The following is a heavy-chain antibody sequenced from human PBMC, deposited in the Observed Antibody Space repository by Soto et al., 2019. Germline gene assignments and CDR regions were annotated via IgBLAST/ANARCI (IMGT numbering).Heavy chain of an antibody. CDR3: AKARTSWHTWGFDY. V-gene: IGHV3-23*01. CDR2: LSASGGTT. J-gene: IGHJ4*02. CDR1: GFTFDSYA. D-gene: IGHD6-13*01. Sequence: EVQLLESGGGLVQRGGSLRIACAASGFTFDSYAMAWVRQAPGKGLEWVSSLSASGGTTYYADSVKGRFTISRDNSKNTVDLQMNSLRAEDTAIYYCAKARTSWHTWGFDYWGQGTLVTVSS.